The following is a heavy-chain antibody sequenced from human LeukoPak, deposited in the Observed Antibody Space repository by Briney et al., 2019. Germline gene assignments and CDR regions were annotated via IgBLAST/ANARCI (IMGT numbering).Heavy chain of an antibody. J-gene: IGHJ4*02. D-gene: IGHD6-13*01. CDR3: RIAAAGTERGLDY. CDR1: GFAFSSYS. Sequence: GGSLRLSCAASGFAFSSYSMNWVRQAPGKGLEWVSLITSTSTIYYADSVEGRFTISRDNSKNTLYLQMNSLRAEDTAVYYCRIAAAGTERGLDYWGQGTLVTVSS. CDR2: ITSTSTI. V-gene: IGHV3-48*01.